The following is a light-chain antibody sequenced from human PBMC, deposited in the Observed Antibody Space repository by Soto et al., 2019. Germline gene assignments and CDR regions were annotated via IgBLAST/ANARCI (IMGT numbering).Light chain of an antibody. V-gene: IGKV3-20*01. J-gene: IGKJ2*01. CDR2: GAS. CDR3: QQSYSVPRT. CDR1: HSVNSRY. Sequence: IVLTQSPGTLSLSPGERATLSCRTSHSVNSRYLAWYQQRPGQAPRLLIYGASTRPTGIPDRFSGSGSGTDFTLTISSLEPEDFATYYCQQSYSVPRTFGQGTKLEIK.